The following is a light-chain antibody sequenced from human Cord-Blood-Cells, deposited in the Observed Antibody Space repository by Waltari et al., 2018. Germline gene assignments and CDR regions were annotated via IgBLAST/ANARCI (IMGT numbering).Light chain of an antibody. Sequence: DIVMTKSPLSLPVTPGEPASISCRSSQSLLHSNGYNYLDWYLQKPGQSPQLLIYLGSNRASGVPDRFSGSGSGTDFTLKISRVEAEDVGVYYCMQALQTRYTFGQGTKLEIK. CDR2: LGS. CDR1: QSLLHSNGYNY. V-gene: IGKV2-28*01. J-gene: IGKJ2*01. CDR3: MQALQTRYT.